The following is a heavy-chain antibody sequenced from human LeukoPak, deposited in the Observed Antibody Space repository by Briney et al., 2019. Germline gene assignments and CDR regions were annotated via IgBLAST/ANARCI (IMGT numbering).Heavy chain of an antibody. V-gene: IGHV4-61*02. CDR2: IYSSGTT. CDR3: ARVSPIPAAGSSYYFAMDV. CDR1: GDSISSSSFY. Sequence: SETLSLTCKVSGDSISSSSFYWSWIRQPAAKGLEWIGRIYSSGTTTYNPSFKSRVTMSLDTSNNQLSLKLTSVTAADTAVYYCARVSPIPAAGSSYYFAMDVWGQGTTVTVSS. D-gene: IGHD6-13*01. J-gene: IGHJ6*02.